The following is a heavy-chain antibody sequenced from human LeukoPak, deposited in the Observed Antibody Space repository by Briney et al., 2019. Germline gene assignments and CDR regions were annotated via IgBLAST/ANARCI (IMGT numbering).Heavy chain of an antibody. CDR2: IYYSGST. CDR1: GGSISSSSYY. J-gene: IGHJ4*02. V-gene: IGHV4-61*05. D-gene: IGHD4-17*01. Sequence: TSETLSLTCTVSGGSISSSSYYWGWIRQPPGKGLEWIGYIYYSGSTNYNPSLKSRVTISVDTSKNQFSLKLSSVTAADTAVYYCARGDKYGDYFDYWGQGTLVTVSS. CDR3: ARGDKYGDYFDY.